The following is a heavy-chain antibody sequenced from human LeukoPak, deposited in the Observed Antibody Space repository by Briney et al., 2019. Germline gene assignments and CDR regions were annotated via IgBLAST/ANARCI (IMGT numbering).Heavy chain of an antibody. CDR3: ARAQRRDQPYDY. CDR1: GGSISSGGYY. CDR2: IYYSGST. V-gene: IGHV4-31*03. D-gene: IGHD5-24*01. J-gene: IGHJ4*02. Sequence: SETLSLTCTVSGGSISSGGYYWSWIRQHPGKGLEWIGYIYYSGSTYYNPSLKSRVTISVDTSKNQFSLKLSSVTAADTAVYYCARAQRRDQPYDYWGQGTLVTVSS.